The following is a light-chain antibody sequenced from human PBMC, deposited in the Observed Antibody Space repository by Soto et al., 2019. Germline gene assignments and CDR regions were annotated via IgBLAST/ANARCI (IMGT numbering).Light chain of an antibody. J-gene: IGLJ3*02. CDR3: AAWDDNLSGWV. Sequence: QPVLTQPPSASGTPGQSILISCSGSSSNIGATSVYWYQQLPGTAPKLLIYSNNQRPSGVPDRFSGSKSGTSATLAISGLRSEDEAHYFCAAWDDNLSGWVFGGGTKLTVL. CDR1: SSNIGATS. CDR2: SNN. V-gene: IGLV1-47*02.